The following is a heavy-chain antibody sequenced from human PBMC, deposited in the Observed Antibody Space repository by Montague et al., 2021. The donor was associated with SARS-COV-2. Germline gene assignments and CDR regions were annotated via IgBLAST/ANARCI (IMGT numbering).Heavy chain of an antibody. D-gene: IGHD4-23*01. CDR1: GGSISSYY. V-gene: IGHV4-59*01. Sequence: SETLSLTCTVSGGSISSYYWSWIRQPPGKGLEWIGYIYYSGSTNYNPSLKSRVTISVDTSKNQFSLKLSSVTAADTAVYYCARWGLYGGNPGDGAFGIWGQGTMGTVSS. J-gene: IGHJ3*02. CDR3: ARWGLYGGNPGDGAFGI. CDR2: IYYSGST.